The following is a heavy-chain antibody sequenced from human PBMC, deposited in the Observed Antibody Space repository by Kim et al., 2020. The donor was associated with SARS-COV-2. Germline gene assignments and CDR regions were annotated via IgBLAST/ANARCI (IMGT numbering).Heavy chain of an antibody. V-gene: IGHV3-48*04. Sequence: GGSLRLSCAASGFTFSSYSMNWVRQAPGKGLEWVSYISSSSSTIYYADSVKGRFTISRDNAKNSLYLQMNSLRAEDTAVYYCARDLGAYVRAFDIWGQGTMVTVSS. J-gene: IGHJ3*02. CDR2: ISSSSSTI. CDR1: GFTFSSYS. D-gene: IGHD3-10*02. CDR3: ARDLGAYVRAFDI.